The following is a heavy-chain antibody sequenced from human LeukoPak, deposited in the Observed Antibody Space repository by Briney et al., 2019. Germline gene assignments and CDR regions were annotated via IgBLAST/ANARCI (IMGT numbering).Heavy chain of an antibody. D-gene: IGHD3-10*01. J-gene: IGHJ4*02. Sequence: SETLSLTCTVSGGSISSYYWSWIRQPPGKGLEWIGYIYYSGSTNYNPSLKSRVTISVDTSKNQFSLKLSSVTAADTAVYYCARAPHRYYYIDYWGKGTLVTVSS. CDR2: IYYSGST. CDR3: ARAPHRYYYIDY. CDR1: GGSISSYY. V-gene: IGHV4-59*01.